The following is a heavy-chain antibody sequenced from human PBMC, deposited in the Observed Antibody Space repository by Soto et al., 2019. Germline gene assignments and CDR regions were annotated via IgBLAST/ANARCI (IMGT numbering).Heavy chain of an antibody. Sequence: GGSLRLSCEASGFTFRSFGMHWVRQTPDKGLEWVSVISPDGSSQDYADSVKGRFTVSRDNSKNTLYLQMNSLRAEDAAVYNCAKEPVGPDWYFDLWGRGTLVTVSS. CDR1: GFTFRSFG. V-gene: IGHV3-30*18. CDR3: AKEPVGPDWYFDL. J-gene: IGHJ2*01. CDR2: ISPDGSSQ.